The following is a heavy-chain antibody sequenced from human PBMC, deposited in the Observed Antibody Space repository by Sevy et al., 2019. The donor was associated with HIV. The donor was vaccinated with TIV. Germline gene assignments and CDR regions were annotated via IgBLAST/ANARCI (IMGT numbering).Heavy chain of an antibody. CDR2: ISSRSNIL. V-gene: IGHV3-48*02. CDR3: ARELRGTRWVDP. J-gene: IGHJ5*02. CDR1: GFTISTYN. D-gene: IGHD3-10*01. Sequence: GGSLRLSCAASGFTISTYNMNWVRQAPGKGLEWVSYISSRSNILYYADSVKGRFTISRDNAKNSLYLQMNSLRDEDTAVYYCARELRGTRWVDPWGQGTLVTVSS.